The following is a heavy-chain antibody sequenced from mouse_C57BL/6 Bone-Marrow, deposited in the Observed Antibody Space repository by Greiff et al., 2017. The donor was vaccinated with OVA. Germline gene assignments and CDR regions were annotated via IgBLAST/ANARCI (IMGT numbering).Heavy chain of an antibody. Sequence: EVQVVESGGGLVKPGGSLKLSCAASGFTFSSYAMSWVRQTPEKRLEWVATISDGGSYTYYPDNVKGRFTISRDNAKNNLYLQMSHLKSEDTAMYYCARYYYGSDFDYWGQGTTLTVSS. V-gene: IGHV5-4*01. CDR3: ARYYYGSDFDY. CDR2: ISDGGSYT. CDR1: GFTFSSYA. D-gene: IGHD1-1*01. J-gene: IGHJ2*01.